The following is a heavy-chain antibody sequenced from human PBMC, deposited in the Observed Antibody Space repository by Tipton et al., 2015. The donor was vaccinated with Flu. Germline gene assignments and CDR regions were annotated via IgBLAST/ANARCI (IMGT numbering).Heavy chain of an antibody. CDR2: LSYSGST. J-gene: IGHJ6*02. V-gene: IGHV4-59*11. CDR1: GGSISSHY. D-gene: IGHD4-11*01. Sequence: TLCLTCTVSGGSISSHYWSWIRQPPGKGLEWIGYLSYSGSTNYKPSLKSRVTISVDTSKNQFSLKLSSVTAADTAVYYCARDYGNYGNGMDVWGQGTTVTVSS. CDR3: ARDYGNYGNGMDV.